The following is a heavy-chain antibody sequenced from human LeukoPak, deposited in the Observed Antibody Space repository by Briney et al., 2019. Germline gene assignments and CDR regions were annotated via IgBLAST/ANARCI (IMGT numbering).Heavy chain of an antibody. Sequence: GRSLRLSCAASGFTFSSYAMHWVRQAPGKGLEWVAVISYDGSNKYYADSVKGRFTISRDNSKNTLYLQMNSLRAEDTAVYYCAKDLGIAAAGPPDYWGQGTLVTVSS. V-gene: IGHV3-30-3*01. CDR2: ISYDGSNK. CDR1: GFTFSSYA. CDR3: AKDLGIAAAGPPDY. J-gene: IGHJ4*02. D-gene: IGHD6-13*01.